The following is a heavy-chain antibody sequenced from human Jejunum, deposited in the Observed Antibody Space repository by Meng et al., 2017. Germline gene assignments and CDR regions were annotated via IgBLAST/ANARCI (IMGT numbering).Heavy chain of an antibody. D-gene: IGHD3-9*01. V-gene: IGHV3-23*01. J-gene: IGHJ4*02. Sequence: LSLTCAASGFIFSSYAMSWVRQAPGKGLEWVSGISGSGGSTYYADSVQGRFTISRDSSKNTLYLQMNSLGAEDTAVYYCAKVGPFYDILTGYFFDRYYFDYWGQGTLVTVSS. CDR1: GFIFSSYA. CDR2: ISGSGGST. CDR3: AKVGPFYDILTGYFFDRYYFDY.